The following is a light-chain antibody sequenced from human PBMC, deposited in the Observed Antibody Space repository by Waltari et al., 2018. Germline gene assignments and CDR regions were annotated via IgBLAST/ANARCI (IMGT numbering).Light chain of an antibody. CDR2: AAS. V-gene: IGKV1-39*01. J-gene: IGKJ1*01. Sequence: DIQMTQSPSSLSASVGDRVTITCRASQSISSYLSWHQQKPGKAPKLLIYAASNLQSGVPSRFSGSGSGTDFTLTISSLQPEDFATYYCQQSYSTPRTFGQGTKVEIK. CDR1: QSISSY. CDR3: QQSYSTPRT.